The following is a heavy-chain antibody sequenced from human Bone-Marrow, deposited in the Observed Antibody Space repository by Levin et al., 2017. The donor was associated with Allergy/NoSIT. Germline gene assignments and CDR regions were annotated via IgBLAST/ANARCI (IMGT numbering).Heavy chain of an antibody. D-gene: IGHD1-26*01. Sequence: GESLKISCKTSGYTFTHYYIQWVRQAPGQGLEWMGLINPSDETTTYAQKFQGRVTMTRDRSTSTVYMGLNSLTSDDTAVYYCAREWELDYWGQGTLVTVSS. CDR1: GYTFTHYY. CDR2: INPSDETT. V-gene: IGHV1-46*01. J-gene: IGHJ4*02. CDR3: AREWELDY.